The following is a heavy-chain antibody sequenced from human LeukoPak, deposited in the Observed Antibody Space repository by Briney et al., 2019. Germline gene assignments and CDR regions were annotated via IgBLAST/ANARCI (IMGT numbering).Heavy chain of an antibody. D-gene: IGHD2-2*01. V-gene: IGHV3-7*01. CDR1: GFTFSSYW. CDR2: IKQDGSEK. Sequence: GGSLRLSCAASGFTFSSYWMSWVRQAPGKGLEWVANIKQDGSEKYYVDSVKGRFTISRDNAKNSLYLQMNSLRAEDTAVYYCARDQIVVVPAAIGGAFDIWGQGTMVTVSS. J-gene: IGHJ3*02. CDR3: ARDQIVVVPAAIGGAFDI.